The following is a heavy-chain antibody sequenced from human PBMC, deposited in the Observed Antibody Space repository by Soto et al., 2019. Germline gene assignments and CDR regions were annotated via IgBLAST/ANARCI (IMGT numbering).Heavy chain of an antibody. Sequence: QLQLQESGSGLVKPSQTLSLTCAVSGGSISSGGYSWSWIRQPPGKGLEWIGYIYHGSTYYNPSLERRVIISVDRPTTQLSLKLSSVIAADTAVYSCASAGGFGAVPVNSWGQGTLVTVSS. CDR2: IYHGST. J-gene: IGHJ4*02. CDR1: GGSISSGGYS. D-gene: IGHD3-10*01. CDR3: ASAGGFGAVPVNS. V-gene: IGHV4-30-2*01.